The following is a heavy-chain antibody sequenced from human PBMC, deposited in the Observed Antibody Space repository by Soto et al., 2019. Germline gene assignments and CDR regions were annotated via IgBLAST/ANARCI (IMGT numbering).Heavy chain of an antibody. CDR2: IYNGGST. CDR1: GFTVSSNY. Sequence: LRLSCAASGFTVSSNYMSWVRQAPGKGLEWVSVIYNGGSTYCADSVKGRFTISRDNSKNTLYLQMNSLRAEDTAVYYCARDRIPTGMDVWGQGTTVTVSS. CDR3: ARDRIPTGMDV. V-gene: IGHV3-66*01. J-gene: IGHJ6*02.